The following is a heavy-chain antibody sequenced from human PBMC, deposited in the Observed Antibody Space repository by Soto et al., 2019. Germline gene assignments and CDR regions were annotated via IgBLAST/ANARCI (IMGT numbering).Heavy chain of an antibody. D-gene: IGHD2-21*01. V-gene: IGHV1-3*01. Sequence: QVQLVQSGAEVKKPGASVTVSCKASGYTFINYALHWVRQAPGQRLDWIGRINAGNGNTKYSQKFQGRVTITRDTSASTAYMELSSLRSEVTAIYYCARSEINYSRFDSWGQGTLVTVSS. CDR3: ARSEINYSRFDS. J-gene: IGHJ4*02. CDR1: GYTFINYA. CDR2: INAGNGNT.